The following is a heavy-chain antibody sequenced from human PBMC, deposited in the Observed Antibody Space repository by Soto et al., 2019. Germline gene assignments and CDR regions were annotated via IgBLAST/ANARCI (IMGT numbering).Heavy chain of an antibody. J-gene: IGHJ4*02. Sequence: SQTLSLTCAISGDSVSSNSATWNWLRQSPSRGPEWLGRTYYRSKWYNDYAISVKSRITINPDTSKNQFSLQLNSVTPEDTAVYYCARDKEYSSSSPLDYWGQGTLVTVSS. CDR1: GDSVSSNSAT. CDR2: TYYRSKWYN. D-gene: IGHD6-6*01. V-gene: IGHV6-1*01. CDR3: ARDKEYSSSSPLDY.